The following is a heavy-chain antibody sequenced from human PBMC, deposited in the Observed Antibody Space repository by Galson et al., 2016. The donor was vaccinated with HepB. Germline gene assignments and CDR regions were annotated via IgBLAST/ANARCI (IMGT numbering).Heavy chain of an antibody. CDR1: GFTFTRST. CDR3: AAEASDYGDYGYLYYYMDV. D-gene: IGHD4-17*01. CDR2: IVVGSGYT. Sequence: SVKVSCKASGFTFTRSTVQWVRQARGQRLEWIGWIVVGSGYTNYAQKFQERVTITRDMSTSTAYMELSNLRSEDTAVYYCAAEASDYGDYGYLYYYMDVWGKGTTVTVSS. V-gene: IGHV1-58*01. J-gene: IGHJ6*03.